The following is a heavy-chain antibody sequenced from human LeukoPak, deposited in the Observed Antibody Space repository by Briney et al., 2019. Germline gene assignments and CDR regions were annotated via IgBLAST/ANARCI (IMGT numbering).Heavy chain of an antibody. Sequence: GSLRLSCAASGFPFSSYWMHWVRQAPGKGLVWVSRINSDGSSTSYADSVKGRFTISRDNAKNTLYLQMNSLRAEDTAVYYCARDPSRPVGLYSGSYYFDYWGQGTLVTVSS. J-gene: IGHJ4*02. D-gene: IGHD1-26*01. CDR2: INSDGSST. CDR3: ARDPSRPVGLYSGSYYFDY. CDR1: GFPFSSYW. V-gene: IGHV3-74*01.